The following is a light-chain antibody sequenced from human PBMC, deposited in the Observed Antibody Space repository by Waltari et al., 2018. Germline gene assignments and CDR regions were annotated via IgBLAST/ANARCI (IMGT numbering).Light chain of an antibody. J-gene: IGLJ2*01. CDR3: CAYAGSYTVI. V-gene: IGLV2-11*01. Sequence: QSALTQPRSVSGTPGQSVTISCAGSRNDIVTYNYVSWYQHHPGRAPKLMSYDVSKRPSGVPDRFSGSKSGYTASLTISGLQAEDEADYYCCAYAGSYTVIFGGGTKLTVL. CDR1: RNDIVTYNY. CDR2: DVS.